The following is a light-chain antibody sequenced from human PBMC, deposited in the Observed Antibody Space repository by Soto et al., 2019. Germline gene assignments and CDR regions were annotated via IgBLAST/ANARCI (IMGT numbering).Light chain of an antibody. J-gene: IGKJ1*01. CDR1: QSISIW. V-gene: IGKV1-5*03. CDR2: KAS. Sequence: DIQTTERPSILAASVGDKVTITRRASQSISIWLAWYQQKPGKAPKLLIYKASSLESGVPSRFSGSGSGTEFTLTISSLQPDDFATYYCQQYNSYSVTLGQGTKVDTK. CDR3: QQYNSYSVT.